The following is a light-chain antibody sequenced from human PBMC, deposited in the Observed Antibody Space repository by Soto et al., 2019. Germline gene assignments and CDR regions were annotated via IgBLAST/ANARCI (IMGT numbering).Light chain of an antibody. J-gene: IGKJ1*01. CDR2: DAS. Sequence: DIQMTQSPSTLSPSVGDRVTITCRASRSISDWLAWYQQKPGKAPKLLFFDASSLKSGVPSRFSGSSTATEFNITVSGLQPDAMATYYDLQYSSHSFTFGQGTKVSIK. CDR3: LQYSSHSFT. CDR1: RSISDW. V-gene: IGKV1-5*01.